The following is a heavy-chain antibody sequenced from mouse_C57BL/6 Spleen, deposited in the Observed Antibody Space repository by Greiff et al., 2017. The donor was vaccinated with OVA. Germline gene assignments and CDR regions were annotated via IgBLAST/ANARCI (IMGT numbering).Heavy chain of an antibody. D-gene: IGHD2-3*01. CDR2: INPNNGGT. V-gene: IGHV1-26*01. CDR3: ARWLLQDY. Sequence: EVQLQQSGPELVKPGASVKISCKASGYTFTDYYMNWVKQSHGKSLEWIGDINPNNGGTSYNQKFKGKATLTVDKSSSTAYMELRSLTSEDSAVYYCARWLLQDYWGQGTTLTVSS. CDR1: GYTFTDYY. J-gene: IGHJ2*01.